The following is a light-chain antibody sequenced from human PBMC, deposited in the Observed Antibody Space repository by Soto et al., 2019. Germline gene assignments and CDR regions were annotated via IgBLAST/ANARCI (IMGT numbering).Light chain of an antibody. V-gene: IGKV2-28*01. CDR3: MQALQTPPT. CDR1: QSLLHSNGYNY. CDR2: LGS. J-gene: IGKJ4*01. Sequence: DIVMTQSPLSLPVTPGEPASISCRSSQSLLHSNGYNYLDWYLQKPGQSPQLLIYLGSNRASGVPDMFRGSGSCTDFTLKISRVEAEDVGVYYCMQALQTPPTFGGGTKVEIK.